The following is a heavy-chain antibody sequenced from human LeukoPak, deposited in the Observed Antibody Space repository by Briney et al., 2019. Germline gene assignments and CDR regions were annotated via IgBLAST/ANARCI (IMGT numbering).Heavy chain of an antibody. CDR2: ISWNSGSI. D-gene: IGHD5-18*01. Sequence: GRSLRLSCAASGFTFDDYAMHWVRQAPGKGLEWVSGISWNSGSIGYADSVKGRFTISRDNAKNSLYLQMNSLRAEDTAVYYCARAITNYGYIFDYWGQGTLVTVSS. CDR3: ARAITNYGYIFDY. V-gene: IGHV3-9*01. J-gene: IGHJ4*02. CDR1: GFTFDDYA.